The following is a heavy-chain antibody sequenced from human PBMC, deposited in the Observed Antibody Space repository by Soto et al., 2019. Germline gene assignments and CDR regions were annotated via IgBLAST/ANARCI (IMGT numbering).Heavy chain of an antibody. D-gene: IGHD5-12*01. J-gene: IGHJ6*02. CDR3: ARDGWLRRSGYYYGMDV. CDR1: GFTVSSNY. CDR2: IWYDGSNK. V-gene: IGHV3-33*08. Sequence: GGSLRLSCAASGFTVSSNYMHWVRQAPGKGLEWVAVIWYDGSNKYYADSVKGRFTISRDNSKNTLYLQMNSLRAEDTAVYYCARDGWLRRSGYYYGMDVWGQGTTVTVSS.